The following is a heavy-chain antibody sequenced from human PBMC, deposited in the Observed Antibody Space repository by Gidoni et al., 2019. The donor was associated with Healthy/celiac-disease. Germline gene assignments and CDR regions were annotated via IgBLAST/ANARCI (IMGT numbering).Heavy chain of an antibody. D-gene: IGHD2-8*02. J-gene: IGHJ4*02. CDR3: ARVYCTGGVCYTVHYFDY. CDR2: IYHSGST. V-gene: IGHV4-38-2*01. Sequence: QVQLQESGPGLLKPSETLSLTCAVSGYSISRGYYWGWIRQPPGKGLEWIGSIYHSGSTYYNPSLKSRFTISVDTSKNQFSLKLSSVTAADTAVYYCARVYCTGGVCYTVHYFDYWGQGTLVTVSS. CDR1: GYSISRGYY.